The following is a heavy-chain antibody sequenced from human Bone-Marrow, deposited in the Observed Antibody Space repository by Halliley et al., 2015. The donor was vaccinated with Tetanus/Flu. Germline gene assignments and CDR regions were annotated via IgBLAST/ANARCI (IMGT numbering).Heavy chain of an antibody. CDR2: IIPVFTTS. CDR1: RGTFGNYA. Sequence: QVQLVQSGAEVKKPGSSVEVSCKASRGTFGNYAINWLRQAPGQGLEWMGEIIPVFTTSNNAQKFQGRVTLTADESTNIAYMELSSLRSEDTAVYYCARGLSGRGYGPPNYFDYWGQGTLVTVSS. D-gene: IGHD5-18*01. J-gene: IGHJ4*02. CDR3: ARGLSGRGYGPPNYFDY. V-gene: IGHV1-69*12.